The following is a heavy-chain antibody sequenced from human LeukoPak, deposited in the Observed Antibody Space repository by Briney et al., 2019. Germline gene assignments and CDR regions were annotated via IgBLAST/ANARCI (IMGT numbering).Heavy chain of an antibody. V-gene: IGHV3-48*04. Sequence: PGGSLRLSCAASGFTFSTYDMDWVRQAPGKGLEWVSYISTTGDTIYYADSVKGRFTISRDNAKNSLYLQMNSLRAEDTAVYYCARRFLEWLINKDAFDIWGQGTMVTVSS. CDR1: GFTFSTYD. J-gene: IGHJ3*02. D-gene: IGHD3-3*01. CDR2: ISTTGDTI. CDR3: ARRFLEWLINKDAFDI.